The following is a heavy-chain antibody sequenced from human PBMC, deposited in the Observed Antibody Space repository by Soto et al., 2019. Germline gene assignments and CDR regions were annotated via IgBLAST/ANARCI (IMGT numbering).Heavy chain of an antibody. J-gene: IGHJ6*02. Sequence: PGGSLRLSCAASRFTFSNYAMSWVRQAPGKGLEWVSGISSTGGSTYYTGSVKHRFTISRENARNSMFLQMNSVTVGDTAVYYCARAYTGRLPRRADYYYALDVWGQGIMVTVSS. CDR2: ISSTGGST. CDR1: RFTFSNYA. V-gene: IGHV3-23*01. CDR3: ARAYTGRLPRRADYYYALDV. D-gene: IGHD2-15*01.